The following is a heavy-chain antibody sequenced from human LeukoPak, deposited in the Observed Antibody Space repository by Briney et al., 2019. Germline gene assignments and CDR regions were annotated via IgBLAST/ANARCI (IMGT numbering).Heavy chain of an antibody. J-gene: IGHJ4*02. Sequence: SETLSLTCTVSGGSISRYYWSWIRQPPGKGLEWIGYIYYSGSTNYNPSLKSRVTISVDTSKNQFSLKLSSVTAADTAVYYCASERQWLGTYYFDYWGQGTLVTVSS. D-gene: IGHD6-19*01. CDR3: ASERQWLGTYYFDY. V-gene: IGHV4-59*08. CDR1: GGSISRYY. CDR2: IYYSGST.